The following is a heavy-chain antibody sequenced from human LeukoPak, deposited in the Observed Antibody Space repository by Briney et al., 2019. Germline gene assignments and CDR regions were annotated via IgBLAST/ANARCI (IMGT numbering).Heavy chain of an antibody. Sequence: GGSLRLSCAASGFTFSSYGMHWVRQAPGKGLEWVAVISYDGSNQYYADSVKGRFTFSRDNSKNTLYLQMNSLRAEDTAVYYCAKDPSDDILTGYPYWGQGTLVTVSS. CDR2: ISYDGSNQ. V-gene: IGHV3-30*18. D-gene: IGHD3-9*01. J-gene: IGHJ4*02. CDR1: GFTFSSYG. CDR3: AKDPSDDILTGYPY.